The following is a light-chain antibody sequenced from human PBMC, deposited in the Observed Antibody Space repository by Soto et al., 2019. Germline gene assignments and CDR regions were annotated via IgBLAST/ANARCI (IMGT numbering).Light chain of an antibody. CDR1: NIGNKS. J-gene: IGLJ2*01. CDR3: QVWDSSSDLVV. CDR2: YDS. Sequence: SYELTQPPSVSVAPGKTARITCGGNNIGNKSVHWYQQKPGQAPVLVIYYDSDRPSGIPERFSGSNSGNTATLTISRVEAGDEADYYCQVWDSSSDLVVFGGGTKLTVL. V-gene: IGLV3-21*04.